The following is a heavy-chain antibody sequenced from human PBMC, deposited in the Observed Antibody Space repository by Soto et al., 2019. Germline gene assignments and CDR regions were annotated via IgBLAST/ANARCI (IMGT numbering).Heavy chain of an antibody. J-gene: IGHJ6*03. CDR3: AREGDSGYDSSYYYYMDV. V-gene: IGHV3-21*01. Sequence: GGSLRLSCAASGFTFSSYSMNWVRQAPGKGLEWVSSISSSSSYIYYADSVKGRFTISRDNAKNSLYLQMNSLRAEDTAVYYCAREGDSGYDSSYYYYMDVWGKGTTVTVSS. CDR2: ISSSSSYI. D-gene: IGHD5-12*01. CDR1: GFTFSSYS.